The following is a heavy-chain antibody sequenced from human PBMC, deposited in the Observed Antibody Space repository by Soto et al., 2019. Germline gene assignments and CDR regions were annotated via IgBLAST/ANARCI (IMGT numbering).Heavy chain of an antibody. J-gene: IGHJ4*02. CDR1: GYNFATTS. CDR2: ITPYNGDT. V-gene: IGHV1-18*01. CDR3: ATLGPCSGGTCYSRPLDN. Sequence: QAHLRQSGAEVKKPGASVKVSCEASGYNFATTSIAWVRQAPGQGLEWMGWITPYNGDTNYEQKLQGRVTMTTDTSTNTAHMEVRSLRSDDTAVYYCATLGPCSGGTCYSRPLDNWGQGTLVTVSS. D-gene: IGHD2-15*01.